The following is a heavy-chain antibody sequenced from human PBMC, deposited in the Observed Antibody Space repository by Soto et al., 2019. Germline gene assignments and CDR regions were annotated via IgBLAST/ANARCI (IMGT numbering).Heavy chain of an antibody. CDR3: ACGWETYYYYYGMDV. CDR1: GYTFTSYG. V-gene: IGHV1-58*02. CDR2: IVVGSGNT. Sequence: SVKVSCKASGYTFTSYGISWVRQAPGQGLEWIGWIVVGSGNTNYAQKFQERVTITRDMSTSTAYMGLSSLRSEDTAVYYCACGWETYYYYYGMDVWGQGTTVTVSS. J-gene: IGHJ6*02. D-gene: IGHD6-19*01.